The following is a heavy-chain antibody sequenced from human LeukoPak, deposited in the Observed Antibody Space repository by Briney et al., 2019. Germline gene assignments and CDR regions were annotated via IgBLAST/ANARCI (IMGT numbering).Heavy chain of an antibody. V-gene: IGHV4-31*03. CDR3: ARMTGYYLDS. CDR1: GGSVSSGDYY. D-gene: IGHD3-9*01. CDR2: IYYRGTT. Sequence: PSQTLSLTCTVSGGSVSSGDYYWSWIRQHPGKGPEWMGYIYYRGTTYYNPSLRSRIIMSVDTSKNQFSLKVSSVTAADTAVYYCARMTGYYLDSWGQGTVVTVSS. J-gene: IGHJ4*02.